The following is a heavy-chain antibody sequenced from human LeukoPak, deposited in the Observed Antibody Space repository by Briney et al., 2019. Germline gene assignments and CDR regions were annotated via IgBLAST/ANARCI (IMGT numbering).Heavy chain of an antibody. CDR1: GGSISSSNW. D-gene: IGHD5-18*01. CDR2: IYHSGST. Sequence: PSGTLSLTCAVSGGSISSSNWWSWVRRPPGKGLEWIGEIYHSGSTNYNPSLKSRVTISVDKSKNQFSLKLSSVTAADTAVYYCARRRTTAMVTKAYYFDYWGQGTLVTVSS. J-gene: IGHJ4*02. V-gene: IGHV4-4*02. CDR3: ARRRTTAMVTKAYYFDY.